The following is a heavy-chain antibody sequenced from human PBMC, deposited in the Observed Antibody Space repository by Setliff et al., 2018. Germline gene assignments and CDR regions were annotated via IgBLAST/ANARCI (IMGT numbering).Heavy chain of an antibody. CDR2: ISYDGVKK. J-gene: IGHJ4*02. CDR1: GFLFSEYG. V-gene: IGHV3-30*03. Sequence: PGGSLRLSCAASGFLFSEYGMHWVRQAPGRGLEWVAVISYDGVKKYHADSVKGRFTISRDNSKNTLYLQMNSLRPEDTAVYYCARTCSGSGCYAGLESWGQGTPVTVSS. CDR3: ARTCSGSGCYAGLES. D-gene: IGHD2-15*01.